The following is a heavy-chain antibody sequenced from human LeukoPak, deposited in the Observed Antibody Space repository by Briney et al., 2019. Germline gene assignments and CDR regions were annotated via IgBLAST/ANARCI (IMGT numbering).Heavy chain of an antibody. CDR1: GYTFTSYG. D-gene: IGHD1-20*01. V-gene: IGHV1-18*01. Sequence: ASVKVSCMASGYTFTSYGISWVRQAPGQGLEWMGWISAYNGNTNYAQKLQGRVTMTTDTSTSTAYMELRSLRSDDTAVYYCARGRGITGTTPLDYWGQGTLVTVSS. CDR3: ARGRGITGTTPLDY. J-gene: IGHJ4*02. CDR2: ISAYNGNT.